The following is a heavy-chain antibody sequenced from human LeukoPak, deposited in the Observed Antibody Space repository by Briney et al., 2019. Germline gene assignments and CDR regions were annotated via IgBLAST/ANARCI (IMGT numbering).Heavy chain of an antibody. Sequence: SGGSLRLSCAASGFTFSSYWMHWVRQAPGKGLVWVSRINSDGSSTSYADSVKGRFTISRDNAKNTLYLQMNSLRAEDTAVYYCAKGNWAYYYDSSGYYYVLPFDYWGQGTLVTVSS. D-gene: IGHD3-22*01. V-gene: IGHV3-74*01. CDR3: AKGNWAYYYDSSGYYYVLPFDY. J-gene: IGHJ4*02. CDR1: GFTFSSYW. CDR2: INSDGSST.